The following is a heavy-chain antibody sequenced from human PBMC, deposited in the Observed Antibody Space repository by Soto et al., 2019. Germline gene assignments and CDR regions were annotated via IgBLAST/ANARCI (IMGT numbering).Heavy chain of an antibody. D-gene: IGHD6-19*01. J-gene: IGHJ5*02. V-gene: IGHV3-30-3*01. CDR2: ISYDGSDI. Sequence: PGGSLGLSCAASGFMFSTYAMHWVRQAPGKGLEWVAVISYDGSDIYYGDSGKGRFTISRDNSRNTLYLEMNSLQTEDTAVFYCARDQGRTVTRGDWFDPWGQGTLVTVSS. CDR1: GFMFSTYA. CDR3: ARDQGRTVTRGDWFDP.